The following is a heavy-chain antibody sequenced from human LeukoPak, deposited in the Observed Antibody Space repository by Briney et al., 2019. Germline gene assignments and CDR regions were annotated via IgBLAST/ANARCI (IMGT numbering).Heavy chain of an antibody. Sequence: PSETLSLTGAVYGGSFSGYYWSWIRQHPGKGLEWIGEINHSGSTNYNPSLKSRVTLSVDTSKNQFSLKLSSVTAADTAVYYCARHDLLWFGESYWGQGTLVTVSS. J-gene: IGHJ4*02. D-gene: IGHD3-10*01. V-gene: IGHV4-34*01. CDR3: ARHDLLWFGESY. CDR1: GGSFSGYY. CDR2: INHSGST.